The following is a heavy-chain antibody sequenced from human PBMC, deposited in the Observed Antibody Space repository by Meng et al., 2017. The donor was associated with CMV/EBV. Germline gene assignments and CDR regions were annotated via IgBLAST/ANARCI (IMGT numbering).Heavy chain of an antibody. D-gene: IGHD3-22*01. CDR1: GLLSTSYYY. Sequence: GLLSTSYYYWCCIRQPPGKVLACIGSIFYSGSTYYTLSLKSRVTISVDTSTIQFSLNLTSVTAADTAMYYCARDHDSSGHYVYYFDSWGQGTLVTVSS. J-gene: IGHJ4*02. CDR2: IFYSGST. CDR3: ARDHDSSGHYVYYFDS. V-gene: IGHV4-39*07.